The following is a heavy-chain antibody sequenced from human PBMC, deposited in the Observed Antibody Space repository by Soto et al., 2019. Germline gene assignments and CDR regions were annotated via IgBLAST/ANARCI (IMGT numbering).Heavy chain of an antibody. V-gene: IGHV4-39*01. CDR3: ARAIRVVPCGMDA. Sequence: SETLSLTCTVSGASVSSSPYYWGWIRQPPGKGLEWIGSIYYSGSTDYNPSLKSRVTISVDTSKNQFSLKLSSVTAAETAVYYCARAIRVVPCGMDAWGQGTTVSVPS. CDR1: GASVSSSPYY. D-gene: IGHD2-2*01. J-gene: IGHJ6*02. CDR2: IYYSGST.